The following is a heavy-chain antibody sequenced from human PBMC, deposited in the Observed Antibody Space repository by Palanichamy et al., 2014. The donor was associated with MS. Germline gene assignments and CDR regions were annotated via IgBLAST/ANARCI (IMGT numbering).Heavy chain of an antibody. Sequence: EVQLLESGGGLVQPGGSLRLSCATSGFTFSIKAMSWVRQAPGRGLEWVSGIAIGGGRTYFSDSVKGRFTISRDNSKNTLYLQMNSLNVEDTAVYYCAKDHDYGGAYGMDVWGQGTTVTVSS. CDR3: AKDHDYGGAYGMDV. V-gene: IGHV3-23*01. CDR1: GFTFSIKA. D-gene: IGHD4-23*01. CDR2: IAIGGGRT. J-gene: IGHJ6*02.